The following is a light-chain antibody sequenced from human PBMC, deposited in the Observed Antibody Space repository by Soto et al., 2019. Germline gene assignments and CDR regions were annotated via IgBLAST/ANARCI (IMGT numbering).Light chain of an antibody. CDR1: RSISSNY. Sequence: EIVLTQSPGTLSLSPGERATLSCRASRSISSNYVAWYQQKPGQAPRLLIYDASNRATGIPARFSGSGSGTDFTLTISSLEPEDFAVYYCQQRSNWPSYTFGQGTKLEIK. V-gene: IGKV3-11*01. CDR3: QQRSNWPSYT. CDR2: DAS. J-gene: IGKJ2*01.